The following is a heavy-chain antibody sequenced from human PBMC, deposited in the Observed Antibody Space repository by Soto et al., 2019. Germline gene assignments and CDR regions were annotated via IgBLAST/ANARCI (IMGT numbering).Heavy chain of an antibody. CDR2: INESGST. D-gene: IGHD1-1*01. Sequence: QVQLQQWAPGLVNPSETLSLSGAVYGQSFSVNSWAWIRQPPGKGLDWIGEINESGSTYYNPSLKSRVTISTDTSKNQFSLKLSSVSAADTAAYFCARGSGIVALPGELEDVNYDYWGQGTLVNVSS. CDR3: ARGSGIVALPGELEDVNYDY. J-gene: IGHJ4*02. CDR1: GQSFSVNS. V-gene: IGHV4-34*01.